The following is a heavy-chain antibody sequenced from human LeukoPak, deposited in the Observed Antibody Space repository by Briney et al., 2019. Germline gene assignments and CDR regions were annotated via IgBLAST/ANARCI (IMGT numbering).Heavy chain of an antibody. D-gene: IGHD3-3*01. CDR1: GFTFSSYA. Sequence: SGESLKISCAASGFTFSSYAMSWVRQAPGKGLEWVSAISGSGGSTYYADSVKGRFTISRDNSKNTLYLQMNSLRAEDTAVYYCAKESKYITIFGVANYFDYWGQGTLVTVSS. CDR2: ISGSGGST. CDR3: AKESKYITIFGVANYFDY. V-gene: IGHV3-23*01. J-gene: IGHJ4*02.